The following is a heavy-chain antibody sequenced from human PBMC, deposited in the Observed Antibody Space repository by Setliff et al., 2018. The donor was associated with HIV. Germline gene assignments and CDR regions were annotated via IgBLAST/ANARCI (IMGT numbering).Heavy chain of an antibody. J-gene: IGHJ4*02. CDR2: VSASESS. V-gene: IGHV4-61*09. Sequence: SETLSLTCTVSGGSVSSGNYYWSWVRQPAGKGLEWIGHVSASESSIYNPSLKSRVTISVDTSKNHFSLNLTSVTAADTAVYYCARGEYYFDYWGQGTLVTVSS. CDR1: GGSVSSGNYY. CDR3: ARGEYYFDY.